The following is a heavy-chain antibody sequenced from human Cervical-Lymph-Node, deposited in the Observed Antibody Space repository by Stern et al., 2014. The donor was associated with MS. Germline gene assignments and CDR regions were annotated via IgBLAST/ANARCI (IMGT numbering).Heavy chain of an antibody. V-gene: IGHV2-70*01. D-gene: IGHD1-26*01. CDR3: ARSGTYYPHYYYGMDV. CDR1: GFSLSTRGMC. Sequence: QVTLRESGPALVKPTQTLTLTCTFSGFSLSTRGMCVSWIRQPPGKALEWLALLDWDEDKFYSTSLKTRLTISKDTSKNQVVLTMTNVDPVDTATYYCARSGTYYPHYYYGMDVWGQGTTVTVSS. CDR2: LDWDEDK. J-gene: IGHJ6*02.